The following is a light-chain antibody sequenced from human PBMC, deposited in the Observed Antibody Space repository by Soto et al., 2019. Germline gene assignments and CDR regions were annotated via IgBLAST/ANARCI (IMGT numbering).Light chain of an antibody. CDR2: GVN. Sequence: QSALTQPASVSGSPGQSITISCTGSTNDIGTYEYVSWHQHHPGKAPKLGIFGVNDRPSGISDRFSGSKSGNTASLTISGLQLEDEAVYYCSSYTTGRSLPWVFGTGTKLTVL. CDR1: TNDIGTYEY. CDR3: SSYTTGRSLPWV. V-gene: IGLV2-14*01. J-gene: IGLJ1*01.